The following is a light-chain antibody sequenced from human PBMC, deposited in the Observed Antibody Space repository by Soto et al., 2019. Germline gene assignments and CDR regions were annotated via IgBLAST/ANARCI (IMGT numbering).Light chain of an antibody. Sequence: IQMTQSPSTLSASVGDTVTLTCRSSQMIARWLAWYQQKPGTAPRLIIYDATSLQSGVPSRFSASASGTDFTLTISSLHPDDFATYYCQHYRSSPLTFGGGTKVDIK. CDR2: DAT. CDR3: QHYRSSPLT. V-gene: IGKV1-5*01. J-gene: IGKJ4*01. CDR1: QMIARW.